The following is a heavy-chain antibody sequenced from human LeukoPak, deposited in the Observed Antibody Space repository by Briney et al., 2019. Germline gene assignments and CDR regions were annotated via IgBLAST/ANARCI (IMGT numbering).Heavy chain of an antibody. CDR1: GGSISSYY. D-gene: IGHD3-10*01. V-gene: IGHV4-59*08. Sequence: PSETLSLTCTVSGGSISSYYWSWIRQPPGKGLEWIGYIYYSGSTNYNPSLKSRVTISVDTSKNQFSLKLSSVTAADTAVYYCARLGITMVRGVILPDAFDIWGQGTMVTVPS. CDR3: ARLGITMVRGVILPDAFDI. J-gene: IGHJ3*02. CDR2: IYYSGST.